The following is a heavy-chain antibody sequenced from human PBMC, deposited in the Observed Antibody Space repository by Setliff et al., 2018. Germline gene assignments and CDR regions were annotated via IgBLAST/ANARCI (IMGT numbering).Heavy chain of an antibody. Sequence: GASVKVSCKASGGTFSSYAISWVRQAPGQGLEWMGGIIPIFGTANYAQKFQGRVTITADESTSTAYMEVRSLGSDDTAMYYCARAVGYCSGGSCYKGDDYWGQGTLVTVSS. D-gene: IGHD2-15*01. CDR1: GGTFSSYA. V-gene: IGHV1-69*13. CDR2: IIPIFGTA. J-gene: IGHJ4*02. CDR3: ARAVGYCSGGSCYKGDDY.